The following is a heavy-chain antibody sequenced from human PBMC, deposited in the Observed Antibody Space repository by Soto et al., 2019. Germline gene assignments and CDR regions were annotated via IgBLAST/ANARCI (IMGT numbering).Heavy chain of an antibody. V-gene: IGHV3-23*01. D-gene: IGHD4-17*01. CDR2: VSQDGTA. Sequence: VQLLESGGGMAHPGGSLRLSCAASGFTFSTYTMSWVRQAPGRGPEWVAGVSQDGTAHYADSVKGRFTIFRDNSRDTVHLQRITLRGEDTAVYYCAKDMRPDGVWDFDYWGQGTLVTVSS. CDR1: GFTFSTYT. J-gene: IGHJ4*02. CDR3: AKDMRPDGVWDFDY.